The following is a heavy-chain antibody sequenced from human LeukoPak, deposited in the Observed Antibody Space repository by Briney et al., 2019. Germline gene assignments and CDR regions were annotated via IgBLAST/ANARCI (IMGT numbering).Heavy chain of an antibody. CDR1: GGSISNHF. J-gene: IGHJ5*02. CDR3: ARGDIGMGGGRAWFDP. CDR2: VSTSGST. V-gene: IGHV4-4*07. Sequence: PSETLSLTCTVSGGSISNHFCSWIRQPAGKGLEWIGRVSTSGSTYYNPSLKSRVTMSADTSKNQFSLKLTSMTAADTAVYYCARGDIGMGGGRAWFDPWGQGTLVTVSS. D-gene: IGHD2-15*01.